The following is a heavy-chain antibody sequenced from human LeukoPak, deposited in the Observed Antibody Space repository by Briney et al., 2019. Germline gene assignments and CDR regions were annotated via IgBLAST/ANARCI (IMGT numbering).Heavy chain of an antibody. J-gene: IGHJ6*03. CDR3: ARQLSLGDSSGWYGDYYYYYMDV. D-gene: IGHD6-19*01. CDR2: IYYSGST. CDR1: GGSISSYY. V-gene: IGHV4-59*01. Sequence: PSETLSLTCTVSGGSISSYYWSWIRQPPGKGLEWIGYIYYSGSTNYNPSLKSRVTISVDTSKNQFSLKLSSVTAADTAVYYCARQLSLGDSSGWYGDYYYYYMDVWGKGTTVTVSS.